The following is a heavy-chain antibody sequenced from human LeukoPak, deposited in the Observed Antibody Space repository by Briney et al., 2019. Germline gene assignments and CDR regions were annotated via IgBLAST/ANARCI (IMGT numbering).Heavy chain of an antibody. J-gene: IGHJ4*02. D-gene: IGHD1-26*01. V-gene: IGHV4-59*01. CDR2: IDYSGST. CDR3: AREKTSRSSFVYDY. CDR1: GASISNYY. Sequence: TSETLSLTCTVSGASISNYYWSWIRQPPGKGLEWIGYIDYSGSTNYNPSPKSRITISVGMSKNQFSLKLSSVTAADAALYYCAREKTSRSSFVYDYWGQGTLVTVSS.